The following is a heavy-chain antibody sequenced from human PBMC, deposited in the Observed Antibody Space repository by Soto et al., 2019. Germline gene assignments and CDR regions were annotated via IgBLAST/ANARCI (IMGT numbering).Heavy chain of an antibody. D-gene: IGHD3-10*01. CDR2: IKQDGSEK. J-gene: IGHJ6*03. CDR1: GFTFSSYW. V-gene: IGHV3-7*01. CDR3: ARMAGVYGSGRRADYYYSYMDV. Sequence: EVQLVESGGGLVQPGGSLRLSCAASGFTFSSYWMSWVRQAPGKGLEWVANIKQDGSEKYYVDSVKCRFTISIDNAKNSLYLQMNSLRAEDTAVYYCARMAGVYGSGRRADYYYSYMDVWGKGTTVTVSS.